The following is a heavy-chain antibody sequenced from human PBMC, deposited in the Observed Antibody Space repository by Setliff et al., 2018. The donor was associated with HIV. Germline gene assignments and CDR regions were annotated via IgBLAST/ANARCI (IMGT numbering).Heavy chain of an antibody. V-gene: IGHV4-39*01. D-gene: IGHD3-10*01. CDR3: ARSSMACFDY. Sequence: SETLSLTCSVSGGSVSSNKYFWSWVRQPPGKGLQYIGTVYYTGVTYFNPSLKSRLTISVDTSKNQFSLKLSSMTAADTDVYYCARSSMACFDYWGQGTLVTVSS. CDR1: GGSVSSNKYF. J-gene: IGHJ4*02. CDR2: VYYTGVT.